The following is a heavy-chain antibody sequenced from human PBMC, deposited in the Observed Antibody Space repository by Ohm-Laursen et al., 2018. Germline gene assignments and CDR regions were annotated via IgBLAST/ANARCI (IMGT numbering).Heavy chain of an antibody. CDR2: IYSSGST. CDR3: ARAVMTIFGVVRTYHGMDV. CDR1: GFTVSSNF. Sequence: GSLRLSCTASGFTVSSNFMSWVRQAPGKGLEWVSLIYSSGSTYYADSVKGRFTISRDDSKNTLYLQMNSLRAEDTAVYHCARAVMTIFGVVRTYHGMDVWGQGTTVTVSS. J-gene: IGHJ6*02. D-gene: IGHD3-3*01. V-gene: IGHV3-53*01.